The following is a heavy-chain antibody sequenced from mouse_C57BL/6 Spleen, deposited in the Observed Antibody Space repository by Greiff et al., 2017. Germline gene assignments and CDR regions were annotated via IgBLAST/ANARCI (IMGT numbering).Heavy chain of an antibody. D-gene: IGHD1-1*01. CDR2: INPNNGGT. Sequence: EVQLQQSGPELVKPGASVKISCKASGYTFTDYYMNWVKQSHGKILEWIGDINPNNGGTSYNQKFKGKATLTVDKSSSTAYMELRSLTSEDAAVYCCEDGYYGDAMDYWGQGTSVTVSS. CDR3: EDGYYGDAMDY. V-gene: IGHV1-26*01. J-gene: IGHJ4*01. CDR1: GYTFTDYY.